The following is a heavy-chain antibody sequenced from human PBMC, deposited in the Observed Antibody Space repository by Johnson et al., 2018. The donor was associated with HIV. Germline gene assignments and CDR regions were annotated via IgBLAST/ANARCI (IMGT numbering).Heavy chain of an antibody. J-gene: IGHJ3*01. CDR1: GFTFDDNA. V-gene: IGHV3-43D*03. D-gene: IGHD4-23*01. CDR3: ARDPPYGGNPSAFDV. CDR2: INWDGDST. Sequence: EVQLVESGGGVVQPGRSLRLSCAASGFTFDDNAMHWVRQAPGKGLEWVSLINWDGDSTYYADSVKGRFTISRDNSKNSLYLQMNSLRPEDTALYYCARDPPYGGNPSAFDVWGQGTMVTVSS.